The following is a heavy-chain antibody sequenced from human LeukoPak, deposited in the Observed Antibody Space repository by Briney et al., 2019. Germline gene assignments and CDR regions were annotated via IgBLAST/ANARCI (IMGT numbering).Heavy chain of an antibody. J-gene: IGHJ4*02. CDR3: ALLGPNSSGYDYFDY. CDR1: GFSLSTSGGG. D-gene: IGHD3-22*01. Sequence: SGPTLVKPTQTLTLTCTFSGFSLSTSGGGVGWIRQPPGKALEWLALIYWDDDKRYSPSLKSRLTIPKDTSKTQVVLTMTNMDPVDTATYYCALLGPNSSGYDYFDYWGQGTLVTVSS. V-gene: IGHV2-5*02. CDR2: IYWDDDK.